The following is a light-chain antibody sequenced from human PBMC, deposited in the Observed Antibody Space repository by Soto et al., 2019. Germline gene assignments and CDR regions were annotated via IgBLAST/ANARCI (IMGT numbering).Light chain of an antibody. Sequence: QSVLPQTPSVSGTPGQTVPMSCSGSSSNIGRGNVYWYQQLPGAAPKLLMYSHNIRPSGVPDRFSASTSGTSATLVISGLRSEDEADYHCATWDDDVNGVVFGGGTKLTVL. J-gene: IGLJ2*01. V-gene: IGLV1-47*02. CDR3: ATWDDDVNGVV. CDR1: SSNIGRGN. CDR2: SHN.